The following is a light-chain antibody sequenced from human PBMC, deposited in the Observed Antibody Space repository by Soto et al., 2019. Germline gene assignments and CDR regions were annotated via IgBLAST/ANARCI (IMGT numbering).Light chain of an antibody. CDR1: RDISDY. CDR2: DAS. J-gene: IGKJ4*01. Sequence: DIQMTQSPSSLSASVGDRVTITCQASRDISDYLNWYQQKPGKAPKLLIYDASNLGTGVPSRFSGSGSGTHFTFTISTLRPDDIATYYCQQYDNLPLTFGGGTKVEIK. CDR3: QQYDNLPLT. V-gene: IGKV1-33*01.